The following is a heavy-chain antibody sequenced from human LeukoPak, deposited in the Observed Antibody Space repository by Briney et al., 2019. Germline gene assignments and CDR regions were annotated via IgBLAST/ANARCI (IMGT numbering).Heavy chain of an antibody. CDR3: ARGGSAFGELIVSWFDP. J-gene: IGHJ5*02. CDR2: ISAYNGNT. V-gene: IGHV1-18*01. D-gene: IGHD3-10*01. CDR1: GYTFTSYG. Sequence: GASVKLSCKASGYTFTSYGISWVRQAPGQGLEWMGWISAYNGNTNYAQKLQGRVTMTTDTSPSTAYMELRSLRSDDTAVYYCARGGSAFGELIVSWFDPWGQGTLATVPS.